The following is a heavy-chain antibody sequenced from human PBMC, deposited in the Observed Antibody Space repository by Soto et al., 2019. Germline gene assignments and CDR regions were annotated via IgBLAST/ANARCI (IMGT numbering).Heavy chain of an antibody. CDR2: IYYSGST. V-gene: IGHV4-59*12. Sequence: PSETLSLTCTVSGGSISSYYWSWIRQPPGKGLEWIGYIYYSGSTNYNPSLKSRVTISVDTSKNQFSLKLSSVTAADTAVYYCARALKYYDILTGYYKAYYYYGMDVWGQGTTVTVSS. CDR3: ARALKYYDILTGYYKAYYYYGMDV. J-gene: IGHJ6*02. D-gene: IGHD3-9*01. CDR1: GGSISSYY.